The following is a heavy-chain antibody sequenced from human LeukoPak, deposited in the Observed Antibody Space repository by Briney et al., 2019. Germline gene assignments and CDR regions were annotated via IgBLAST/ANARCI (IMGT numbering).Heavy chain of an antibody. CDR2: INPNSGGT. D-gene: IGHD2-2*01. CDR1: GYTFTGYY. Sequence: ASVKVSCKASGYTFTGYYMHWVRQAPGQGLEWMGWINPNSGGTNYAQKFQGRVTMTRDTSISTAYMELSRLRSDDTAVCYCARLHYCSSTSCPSIDYWGQGTLVTVSS. J-gene: IGHJ4*02. V-gene: IGHV1-2*02. CDR3: ARLHYCSSTSCPSIDY.